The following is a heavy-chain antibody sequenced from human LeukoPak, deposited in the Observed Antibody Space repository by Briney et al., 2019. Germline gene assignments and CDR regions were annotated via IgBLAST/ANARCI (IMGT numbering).Heavy chain of an antibody. CDR1: GYTFTSNY. CDR2: IYPGGGST. D-gene: IGHD2-8*01. V-gene: IGHV1-46*01. Sequence: GASVTVSCKTSGYTFTSNYIHWVRQAPGQGLEWMGIIYPGGGSTNYAQKFQGRLTITRDMTTSTVYMELSSLRYEDTAFYYCARDNDFDYWGQGALVTVSS. CDR3: ARDNDFDY. J-gene: IGHJ4*02.